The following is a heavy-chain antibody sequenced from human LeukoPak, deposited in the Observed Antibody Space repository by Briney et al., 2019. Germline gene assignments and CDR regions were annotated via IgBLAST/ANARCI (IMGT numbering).Heavy chain of an antibody. V-gene: IGHV3-23*01. CDR2: FSVSDATT. Sequence: GGSLRLSCAASGFTFSSYAMSWVRQAPGKGLEWVSGFSVSDATTYYADSVKGRFTITRDNSKNTLYLQMNSLRAEDTAVYYCAKEYTGTFSPFPSYFDNWGQGTLVTVSS. CDR3: AKEYTGTFSPFPSYFDN. CDR1: GFTFSSYA. D-gene: IGHD1-26*01. J-gene: IGHJ4*02.